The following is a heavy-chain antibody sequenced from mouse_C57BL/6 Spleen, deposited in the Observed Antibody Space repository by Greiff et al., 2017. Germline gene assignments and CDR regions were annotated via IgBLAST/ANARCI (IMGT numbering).Heavy chain of an antibody. D-gene: IGHD1-1*01. V-gene: IGHV5-4*01. CDR1: GFTFSSYA. CDR2: ISDGGSYT. J-gene: IGHJ4*01. CDR3: AREAYGSGAMDY. Sequence: EVQRVESGGGLVKPGGSLKLSCAASGFTFSSYAMSWVRQTPEKRLEWVATISDGGSYTYYPDNVKGRFTISRDNAKNNLYLQMSHLKSEDTAMYYCAREAYGSGAMDYWGQGTSVTVSS.